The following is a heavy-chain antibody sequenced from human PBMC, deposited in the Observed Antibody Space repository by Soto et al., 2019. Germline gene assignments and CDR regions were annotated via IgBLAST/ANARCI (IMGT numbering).Heavy chain of an antibody. J-gene: IGHJ5*02. CDR1: GGSVSTYT. V-gene: IGHV1-69*13. CDR3: AREFIEYSSQTSWFDP. D-gene: IGHD3-22*01. Sequence: ASVKVSCKASGGSVSTYTMSWVRQVPGQGLEWMGGIIPILGTTNYAQKFRGRVTISADESTSKVYMELTGLRSEDTAIYYCAREFIEYSSQTSWFDPWGQGTLVTVSS. CDR2: IIPILGTT.